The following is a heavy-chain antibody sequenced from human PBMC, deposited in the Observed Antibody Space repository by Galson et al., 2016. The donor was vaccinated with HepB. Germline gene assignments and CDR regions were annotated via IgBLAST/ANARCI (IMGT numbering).Heavy chain of an antibody. V-gene: IGHV3-48*02. Sequence: SLRLSCAASGFNFAVYGMNWVRQAPGKGLEWVSYTYRGESETHYANSVKGRFTTSRDNAKSSLFLQMNNLRDEDTAVYYCARDYTTGSPEFGGQGTLIIVSS. CDR3: ARDYTTGSPEF. CDR1: GFNFAVYG. CDR2: TYRGESET. J-gene: IGHJ4*02. D-gene: IGHD1-1*01.